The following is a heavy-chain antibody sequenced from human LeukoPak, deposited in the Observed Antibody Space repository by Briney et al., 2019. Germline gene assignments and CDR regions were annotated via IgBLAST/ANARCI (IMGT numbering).Heavy chain of an antibody. CDR2: ISGSGGST. Sequence: GGSLRLSCAASGFTFSSYAMSWVRQAPGKGLEWVSAISGSGGSTYYADSVKGRFTISRDNSKNTLYLQMNSLRAEDTAVYYCAKDSGSAYYYSSGYYYYGMDVWGQGTTVTVSS. J-gene: IGHJ6*02. CDR1: GFTFSSYA. V-gene: IGHV3-23*01. D-gene: IGHD3-10*01. CDR3: AKDSGSAYYYSSGYYYYGMDV.